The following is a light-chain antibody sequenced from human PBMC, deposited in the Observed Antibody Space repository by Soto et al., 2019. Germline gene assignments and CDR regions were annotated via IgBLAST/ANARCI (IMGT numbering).Light chain of an antibody. J-gene: IGKJ2*01. CDR1: QSVSSY. Sequence: EIVLTQSPATLSLSPWERATLSCRASQSVSSYLAWYQQKPGQAPRLLIYDASNRATGIPARCSGSGSGTDVTLTISSLEHEDFAVYYCQQRSNWPPGYTFGQGTKLEIK. V-gene: IGKV3-11*01. CDR2: DAS. CDR3: QQRSNWPPGYT.